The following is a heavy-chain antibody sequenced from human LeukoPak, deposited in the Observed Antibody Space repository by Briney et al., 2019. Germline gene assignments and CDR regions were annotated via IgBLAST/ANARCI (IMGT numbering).Heavy chain of an antibody. CDR3: ARGDRSSSGLYFDS. CDR1: GFTFSSYW. Sequence: AGGSLRLSCATSGFTFSSYWMSWVRQAPGEGREWVANIKQDGSDKYYVDSVKGRFTVSRDNSIYSLYLQMNSLRAEDTAVYYCARGDRSSSGLYFDSWGQGTLVTVSS. CDR2: IKQDGSDK. V-gene: IGHV3-7*01. J-gene: IGHJ4*02. D-gene: IGHD6-6*01.